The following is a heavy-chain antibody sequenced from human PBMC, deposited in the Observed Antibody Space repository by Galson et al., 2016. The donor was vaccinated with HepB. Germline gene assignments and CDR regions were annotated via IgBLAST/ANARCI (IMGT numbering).Heavy chain of an antibody. D-gene: IGHD3-16*01. V-gene: IGHV4-39*01. J-gene: IGHJ5*02. CDR3: ARNVSVFSAGVKYNYFDP. CDR1: GGSIRDTFSY. Sequence: LSLTCAVSGGSIRDTFSYWGWIRQSPGKGLEWIGSVYYSGSTHYNPSFRSRLAISVATSKSEFSLRLDSVTAADTPVYYCARNVSVFSAGVKYNYFDPWGQGTLVTVSS. CDR2: VYYSGST.